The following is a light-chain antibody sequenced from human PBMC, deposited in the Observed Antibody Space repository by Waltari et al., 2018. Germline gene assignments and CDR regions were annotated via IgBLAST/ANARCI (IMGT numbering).Light chain of an antibody. V-gene: IGKV1-NL1*01. CDR1: QGTSNS. J-gene: IGKJ2*01. CDR2: AAS. Sequence: DIQMTQSPSSLSAFVGDRVTITCRASQGTSNSLAWYQQKPGKAPQLLIYAASTLQTGVPSRFSGSGSGTIYTLAIANLQPEDFATYDCQHYYSSPPTFGQGTKLEI. CDR3: QHYYSSPPT.